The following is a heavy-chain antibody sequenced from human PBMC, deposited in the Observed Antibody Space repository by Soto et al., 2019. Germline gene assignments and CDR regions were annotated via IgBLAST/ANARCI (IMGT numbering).Heavy chain of an antibody. CDR2: ISKDGDKK. CDR3: AREWSVDNPAY. J-gene: IGHJ4*02. V-gene: IGHV3-30-3*01. D-gene: IGHD5-12*01. Sequence: QVHLVESGGGVVQPGTSLRLSCAASGFTFSNYSMHWVRQAPGKGLEWVAVISKDGDKKYYAASVKGRFTISRDNSKNTLYLQMNSLRPEDTDVHYCAREWSVDNPAYWGQGSQVTVSS. CDR1: GFTFSNYS.